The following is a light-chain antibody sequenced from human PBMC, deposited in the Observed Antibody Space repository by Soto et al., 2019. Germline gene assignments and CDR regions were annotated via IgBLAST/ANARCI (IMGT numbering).Light chain of an antibody. CDR2: GAS. V-gene: IGKV3-20*01. CDR3: QQYGSSPS. CDR1: QSVSYN. Sequence: EIVLTQSPAALSVSPGERVTLSCRASQSVSYNLAWYQQKPGQAPRLLIYGASSRATGIPDRFSGSGSGTDFTLTISRLEPEDFAVYYCQQYGSSPSFGQGTKVDI. J-gene: IGKJ1*01.